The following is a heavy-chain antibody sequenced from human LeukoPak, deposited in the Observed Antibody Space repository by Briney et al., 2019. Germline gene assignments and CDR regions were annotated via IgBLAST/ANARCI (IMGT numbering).Heavy chain of an antibody. V-gene: IGHV3-23*01. CDR1: GFTFDDCA. J-gene: IGHJ4*02. Sequence: PGGSLRLSCAASGFTFDDCAMSWVRQAPGKGLEWVSSISSSGTHTYYADSVKGRFTISRDNSKNTLYLQMNSLRAEDTAVYYCAKGPRDGYVDYWGQGTLVTVSS. CDR3: AKGPRDGYVDY. D-gene: IGHD5-24*01. CDR2: ISSSGTHT.